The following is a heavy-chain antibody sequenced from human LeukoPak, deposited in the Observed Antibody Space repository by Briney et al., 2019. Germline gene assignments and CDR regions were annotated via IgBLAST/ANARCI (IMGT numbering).Heavy chain of an antibody. V-gene: IGHV3-7*01. CDR1: GFTFSSYW. J-gene: IGHJ4*02. Sequence: PGGSLRLSCAASGFTFSSYWMSWVRQAPGKGLEWVANIKQDGSEKYYVDSVKGRFTISRDNAKNSLYLQMNSLRAEDTAVYYRARENQYYDFWSGSLYYFGYWGQGTPVTVSS. D-gene: IGHD3-3*01. CDR3: ARENQYYDFWSGSLYYFGY. CDR2: IKQDGSEK.